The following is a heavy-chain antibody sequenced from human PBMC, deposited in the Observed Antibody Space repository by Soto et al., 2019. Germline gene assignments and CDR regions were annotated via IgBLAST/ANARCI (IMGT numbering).Heavy chain of an antibody. V-gene: IGHV3-30*18. J-gene: IGHJ4*02. Sequence: SLRLSCAASGFIFSSYGMNRDLQAPGKGLEWVAVISYDGSNKYYADSVKGRFTISRDDSKNTLYLQMNSLRAEDTAVYYCAKDLKRGSVLPYYYDSSGYSLFDYWGQGTLVTVSS. D-gene: IGHD3-22*01. CDR3: AKDLKRGSVLPYYYDSSGYSLFDY. CDR1: GFIFSSYG. CDR2: ISYDGSNK.